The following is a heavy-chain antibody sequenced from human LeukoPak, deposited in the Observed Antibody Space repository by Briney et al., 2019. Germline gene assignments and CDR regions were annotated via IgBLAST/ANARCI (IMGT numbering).Heavy chain of an antibody. J-gene: IGHJ3*02. Sequence: PSETLSLTCSVSGVSISSGSNYWGWIRQPPGKTLEWIGSIYSRGNSYYNPSLKSRVIILIDTAKNHFSLNLSSVTAADTAVYYCARSDGYGLVGIWGQGTMVTVSS. V-gene: IGHV4-39*07. D-gene: IGHD3-10*01. CDR1: GVSISSGSNY. CDR3: ARSDGYGLVGI. CDR2: IYSRGNS.